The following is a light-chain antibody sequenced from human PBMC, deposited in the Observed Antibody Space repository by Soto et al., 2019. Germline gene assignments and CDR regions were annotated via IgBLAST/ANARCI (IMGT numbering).Light chain of an antibody. CDR3: QQNGSTPFT. CDR1: QSVSSNY. J-gene: IGKJ3*01. V-gene: IGKV3-20*01. CDR2: GAS. Sequence: EIVVTQSPGTLSLSPGERATLSCRASQSVSSNYLAWYQQKPGQAPRLLIYGASSRASDIPDRFSGSGSGTDFTLIISRLEPEDFAMYYCQQNGSTPFTFGPGTKVDDK.